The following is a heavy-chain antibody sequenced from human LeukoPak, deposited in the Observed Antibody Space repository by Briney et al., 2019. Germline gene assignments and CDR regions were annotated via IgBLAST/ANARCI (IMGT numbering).Heavy chain of an antibody. D-gene: IGHD6-6*01. V-gene: IGHV4-4*07. J-gene: IGHJ4*02. CDR2: IYTSGST. CDR1: GGSISSYY. Sequence: SETLSLTCTVSGGSISSYYWSWIRQPAGKGLEWIGRIYTSGSTNYNPSLKSRVTMSVDTSKNQFSLKLSSVTAADTAVYYCAREWGYSSSSCFDYWGQGTLVTVSS. CDR3: AREWGYSSSSCFDY.